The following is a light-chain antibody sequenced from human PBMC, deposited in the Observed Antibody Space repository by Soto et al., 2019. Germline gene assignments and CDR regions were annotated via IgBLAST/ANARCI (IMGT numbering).Light chain of an antibody. CDR2: EVS. CDR1: SSNVGGYNY. V-gene: IGLV2-8*01. CDR3: SSYDGSTDVV. J-gene: IGLJ2*01. Sequence: QSALTQPPSASGSPGQSVTISCTGTSSNVGGYNYVSWYQQHPGKAPKLMIYEVSKRPSGVPDGFSGSKSGNTASLTAAGLEAEDDDDYYCSSYDGSTDVVFGGGTKVTVL.